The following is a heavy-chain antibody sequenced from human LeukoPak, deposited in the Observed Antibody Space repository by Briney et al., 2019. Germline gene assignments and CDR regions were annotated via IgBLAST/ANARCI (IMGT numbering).Heavy chain of an antibody. CDR3: ARTVDDYVWGSYRPFYYYYYYMDV. D-gene: IGHD3-16*02. CDR2: IYTSGST. V-gene: IGHV4-61*02. J-gene: IGHJ6*03. Sequence: PSQTLSLTCTVSGGSISSGSYYWSWIRQPAGKGLEWIGRIYTSGSTNYNPSLKSRVTISVDTSKNQFSLKLSSVTAADTAVYYCARTVDDYVWGSYRPFYYYYYYMDVWGKGTTVTVSS. CDR1: GGSISSGSYY.